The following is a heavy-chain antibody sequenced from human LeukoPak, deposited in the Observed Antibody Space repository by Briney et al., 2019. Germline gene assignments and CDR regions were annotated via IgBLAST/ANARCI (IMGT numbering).Heavy chain of an antibody. J-gene: IGHJ5*02. CDR2: MNPNSGNP. V-gene: IGHV1-8*03. CDR3: ARGRCSSWYRWFDP. Sequence: VASVKVSCKASGYTFTSYDINWVRQATGQGLEWMGWMNPNSGNPSYAQQFQGRVTITRNTSISTAYMELSSLRSEATAVYYCARGRCSSWYRWFDPWGQGTLVTVSS. D-gene: IGHD6-13*01. CDR1: GYTFTSYD.